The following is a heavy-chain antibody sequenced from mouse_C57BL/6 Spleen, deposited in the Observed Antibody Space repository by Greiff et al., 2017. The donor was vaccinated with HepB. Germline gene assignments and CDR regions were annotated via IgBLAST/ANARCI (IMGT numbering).Heavy chain of an antibody. CDR2: IYPGGGYT. CDR3: ARGAYYSNYDYAMDY. V-gene: IGHV1-63*01. D-gene: IGHD2-5*01. Sequence: VQLQQSGAELVRPGTSVKMSCKASGYTFTNYWIGWAKQRPGHGLEWIGDIYPGGGYTNYNEKFKGKATLTADKSSSTAYMQFSSLTSEDSAIYYCARGAYYSNYDYAMDYWGQGTSVTVSS. CDR1: GYTFTNYW. J-gene: IGHJ4*01.